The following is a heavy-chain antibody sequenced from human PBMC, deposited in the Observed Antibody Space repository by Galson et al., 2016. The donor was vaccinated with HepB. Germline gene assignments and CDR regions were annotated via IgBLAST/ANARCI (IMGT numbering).Heavy chain of an antibody. CDR2: LTGRGDTT. J-gene: IGHJ2*01. V-gene: IGHV3-23*01. CDR3: ARDGGNPRWYSDL. Sequence: SLRLSCAASGFTFRNHAMSWVRQAPGKGLEWILGLTGRGDTTYYADSVTGRFTISRDNSKNTLHLQMSSLRVEDTAIYYCARDGGNPRWYSDLWGRGTLVVVSS. CDR1: GFTFRNHA. D-gene: IGHD4-23*01.